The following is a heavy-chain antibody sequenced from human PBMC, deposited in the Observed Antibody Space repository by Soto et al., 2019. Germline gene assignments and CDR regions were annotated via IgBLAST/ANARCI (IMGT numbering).Heavy chain of an antibody. CDR1: GGSISSGGYY. D-gene: IGHD2-15*01. J-gene: IGHJ6*03. CDR2: IYYSGST. CDR3: ARRTSGYCSGGSCYGAHYYYYMDV. Sequence: PSETLSLTCTVSGGSISSGGYYWSWIRQHPGKGLEWIGYIYYSGSTNYNPSLKSRVTISVDTSKNQFSLKLSSVTAADTAVYYCARRTSGYCSGGSCYGAHYYYYMDVWGKGTTVTVSS. V-gene: IGHV4-61*08.